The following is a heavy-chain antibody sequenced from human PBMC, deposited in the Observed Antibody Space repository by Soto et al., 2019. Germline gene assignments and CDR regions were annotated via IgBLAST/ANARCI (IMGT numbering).Heavy chain of an antibody. CDR1: GLSLSTRGVG. CDR2: IYWDDDK. J-gene: IGHJ4*02. CDR3: AHRKPGYYFDY. V-gene: IGHV2-5*02. Sequence: SGPTLVNPTQTLTLTCTLSGLSLSTRGVGVGWIRQPPGKALEWLALIYWDDDKRYSPSLMGRLTITKDTSKNQVVLTMTNMDPVDTATYYCAHRKPGYYFDYWGQGTLVTVSS.